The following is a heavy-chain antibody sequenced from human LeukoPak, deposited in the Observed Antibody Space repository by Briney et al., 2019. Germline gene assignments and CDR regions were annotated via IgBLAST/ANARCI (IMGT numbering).Heavy chain of an antibody. CDR3: ARGWPPFDY. D-gene: IGHD6-19*01. V-gene: IGHV3-48*01. CDR1: GFTFRSYS. Sequence: GGSLRLSCAASGFTFRSYSMNWVRQAPGKGLEWVSYISSSSSTIYYADSVKGRFTISRDNAKNSLYLQMNSLRAEDTAVYYCARGWPPFDYWGQGTLVTVSS. CDR2: ISSSSSTI. J-gene: IGHJ4*02.